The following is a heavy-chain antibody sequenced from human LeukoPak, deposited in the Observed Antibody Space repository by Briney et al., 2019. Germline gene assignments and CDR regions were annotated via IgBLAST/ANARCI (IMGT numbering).Heavy chain of an antibody. V-gene: IGHV3-11*01. J-gene: IGHJ2*01. Sequence: AGGSLRLSCADSGFTFSDNYMRWIRQAPGKGLEWVSYISSSGSTIYYTDSVKGRFTISRDNAKNYLSMQMNSLRAEDPAVYDCARGGGDCTNGVCYNYWYFDLWGRGTLVTVSS. CDR1: GFTFSDNY. CDR2: ISSSGSTI. CDR3: ARGGGDCTNGVCYNYWYFDL. D-gene: IGHD2-8*01.